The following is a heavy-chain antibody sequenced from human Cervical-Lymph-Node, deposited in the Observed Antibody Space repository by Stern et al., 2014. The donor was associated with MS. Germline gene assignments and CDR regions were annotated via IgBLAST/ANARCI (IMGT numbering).Heavy chain of an antibody. D-gene: IGHD1-26*01. Sequence: QLQLQESGPGLVKPSETLSLTCTVSGDSISTYYWSWIRQPPGKGLEWIGYIHHSGNTNSNPSLNSRVTVSVDTSKNQFSLNLNPRTAADTAVYYCARLGDVAKWGQGTLVIVSS. CDR1: GDSISTYY. CDR2: IHHSGNT. J-gene: IGHJ4*02. V-gene: IGHV4-59*08. CDR3: ARLGDVAK.